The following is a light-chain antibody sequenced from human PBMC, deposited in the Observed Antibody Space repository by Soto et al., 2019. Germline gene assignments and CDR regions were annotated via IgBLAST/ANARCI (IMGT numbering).Light chain of an antibody. CDR2: GAS. Sequence: EIVLTQSPATLSLSPGARAPLSCRASPSVTNFLAWYQQKPGQAPRLLIYGASTRATGIPARFSGSGSGTEFTLTISSLQSEDFAVYHCQQYNNWPITFGQGTRLEIK. V-gene: IGKV3-15*01. J-gene: IGKJ5*01. CDR3: QQYNNWPIT. CDR1: PSVTNF.